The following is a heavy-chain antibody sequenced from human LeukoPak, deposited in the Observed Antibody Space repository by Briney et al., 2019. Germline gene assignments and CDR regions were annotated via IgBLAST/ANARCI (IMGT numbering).Heavy chain of an antibody. V-gene: IGHV4-39*02. CDR3: ARDREGAFDI. CDR2: IYYSGST. Sequence: SETLSLTCTVSGGSISSSSYYWGWIRQPPGKGLEWIGSIYYSGSTYYNPSLKSRVIISVDTSKNQFSLKLSSVTAADTAVYYCARDREGAFDIWGQGTMVTVSS. CDR1: GGSISSSSYY. J-gene: IGHJ3*02.